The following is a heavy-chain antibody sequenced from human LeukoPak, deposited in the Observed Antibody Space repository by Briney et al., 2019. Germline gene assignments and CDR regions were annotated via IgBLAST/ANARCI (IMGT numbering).Heavy chain of an antibody. CDR2: ISASGGTT. J-gene: IGHJ4*02. CDR1: GFTFSSYA. V-gene: IGHV3-23*01. D-gene: IGHD1-14*01. Sequence: GGSPRLSCAASGFTFSSYAMSWVRQAPGKGLEWVSGISASGGTTYYADSVKGRFTISRDRSKNTLYLQMNSLRAEDTAVYYCAKRSGSPRPEYFDYWGQGTLVTVSS. CDR3: AKRSGSPRPEYFDY.